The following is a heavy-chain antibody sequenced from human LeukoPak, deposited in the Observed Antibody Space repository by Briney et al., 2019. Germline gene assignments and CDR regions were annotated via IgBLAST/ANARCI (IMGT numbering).Heavy chain of an antibody. Sequence: GGSLRLSCAASGFTFDSYAMNWVRQAPGKGLEWLAVISDSGSDTYCADSVKGRFTISRDNSKNTLYVQMNSLRAEDTAVYYCAKGYYGNYFDYWGQGTLVTVSS. CDR3: AKGYYGNYFDY. J-gene: IGHJ4*02. CDR1: GFTFDSYA. D-gene: IGHD3-22*01. V-gene: IGHV3-23*01. CDR2: ISDSGSDT.